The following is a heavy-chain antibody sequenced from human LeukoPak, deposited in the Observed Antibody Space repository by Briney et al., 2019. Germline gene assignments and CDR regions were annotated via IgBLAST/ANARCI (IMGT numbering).Heavy chain of an antibody. D-gene: IGHD4-23*01. Sequence: GASVKVSCKASGYTFISYYIHWVRQAPGQGLEWMGIINPSGGGTNYAQKFQGRVTMTRDTSTSTVYMELSSLRSEDTAVYYCARGEVETPAYFDYWGQGTLVTVSS. CDR2: INPSGGGT. J-gene: IGHJ4*02. CDR1: GYTFISYY. CDR3: ARGEVETPAYFDY. V-gene: IGHV1-46*01.